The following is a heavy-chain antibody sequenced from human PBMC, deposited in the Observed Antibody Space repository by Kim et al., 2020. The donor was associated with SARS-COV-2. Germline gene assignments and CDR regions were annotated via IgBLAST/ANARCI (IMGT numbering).Heavy chain of an antibody. CDR1: GFTFSSYG. V-gene: IGHV3-33*01. D-gene: IGHD6-13*01. CDR2: IWYDGSNK. CDR3: ARDRIAAEGKWFDP. J-gene: IGHJ5*02. Sequence: GGSLRLSCAASGFTFSSYGMHWVRQAPGKGLEWVAVIWYDGSNKYYADSVKGRFTISRDNSKNTLYLQMNSLRAEDTAVYYCARDRIAAEGKWFDPWGQGTLVTVSS.